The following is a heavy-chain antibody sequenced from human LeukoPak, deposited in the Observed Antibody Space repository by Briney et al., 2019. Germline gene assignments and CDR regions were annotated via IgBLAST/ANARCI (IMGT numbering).Heavy chain of an antibody. CDR2: ISNGGSII. V-gene: IGHV3-48*01. CDR3: ARRDCDSIKCRGSNWFDP. D-gene: IGHD3-22*01. Sequence: GGSLRLSCAASGFTFSSYSMNWVHQAPGKGLEWVSYISNGGSIIYYADSVKGRFTISRDNAKSSLYLQMNSLRAEDTAVYYCARRDCDSIKCRGSNWFDPWGQGTLVTVSS. CDR1: GFTFSSYS. J-gene: IGHJ5*02.